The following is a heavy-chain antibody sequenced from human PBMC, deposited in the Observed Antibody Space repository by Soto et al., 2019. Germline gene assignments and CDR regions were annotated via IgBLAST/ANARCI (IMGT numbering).Heavy chain of an antibody. Sequence: GASVKVSCKASGYTFTSYGISWVRQAPGQGLEWMGWISAYNGNTNYAQKLQGRVTMTTDTSTSTAYMELRSLRSDDTAVYYCARDGGDSYYDFWSGYLLRASYYYMDVWGKGTTVTVSS. V-gene: IGHV1-18*01. CDR1: GYTFTSYG. J-gene: IGHJ6*03. CDR2: ISAYNGNT. D-gene: IGHD3-3*01. CDR3: ARDGGDSYYDFWSGYLLRASYYYMDV.